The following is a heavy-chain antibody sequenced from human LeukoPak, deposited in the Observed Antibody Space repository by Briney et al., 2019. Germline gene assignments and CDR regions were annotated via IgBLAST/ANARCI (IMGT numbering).Heavy chain of an antibody. CDR2: IYTSGST. D-gene: IGHD2-15*01. J-gene: IGHJ4*02. Sequence: PSETLSLTCAVYGGSFSGYYWSWIRQPAGKGLEWIGRIYTSGSTNYNPSLKSRVTMSVDTSKNQFSLKLSSVTAADTAVYYCARTGSYFFDYWGQGTLVTVSS. V-gene: IGHV4-59*10. CDR1: GGSFSGYY. CDR3: ARTGSYFFDY.